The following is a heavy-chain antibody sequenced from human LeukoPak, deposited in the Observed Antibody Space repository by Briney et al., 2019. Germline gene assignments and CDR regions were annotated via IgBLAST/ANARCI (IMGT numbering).Heavy chain of an antibody. Sequence: PGGSLRLSCAASGFTFSSYGMHWVRQARGKGLEWVAFIRYDGSNKYYADSVKGRFTISRDNSKNTLYLQMNSLRAEDTAVYYCAKGRYDPVPFFDYWGQGTLVTVSS. V-gene: IGHV3-30*02. J-gene: IGHJ4*02. D-gene: IGHD1-1*01. CDR3: AKGRYDPVPFFDY. CDR2: IRYDGSNK. CDR1: GFTFSSYG.